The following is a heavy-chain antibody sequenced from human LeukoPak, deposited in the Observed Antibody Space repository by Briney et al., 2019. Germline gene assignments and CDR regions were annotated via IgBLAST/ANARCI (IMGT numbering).Heavy chain of an antibody. V-gene: IGHV3-11*06. D-gene: IGHD2-2*01. CDR1: GFTFSDFY. Sequence: GGSLRLSCAASGFTFSDFYMSWIRQAPGKGLEWVSSISSSSSYIYYADSVKGRFTISRDNAKNSLYLQMNSLRAEDTAVYYCARAERGYCSSTSCSYFDYWGQGTLVTVSS. CDR2: ISSSSSYI. CDR3: ARAERGYCSSTSCSYFDY. J-gene: IGHJ4*02.